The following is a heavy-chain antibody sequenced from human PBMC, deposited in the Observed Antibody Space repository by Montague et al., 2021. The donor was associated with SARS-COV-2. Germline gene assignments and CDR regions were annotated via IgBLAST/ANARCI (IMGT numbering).Heavy chain of an antibody. J-gene: IGHJ4*02. CDR3: TRGAPAY. CDR1: GGSFSDYK. V-gene: IGHV4-34*01. Sequence: SETLSLTCAVYGGSFSDYKWTWIRQSPGNGLDWLGQISHSGSANYNPSPKRRVTISVDTAKNQFSLKLTSANVADTAVYYCTRGAPAYWGQGTLITVSS. CDR2: ISHSGSA.